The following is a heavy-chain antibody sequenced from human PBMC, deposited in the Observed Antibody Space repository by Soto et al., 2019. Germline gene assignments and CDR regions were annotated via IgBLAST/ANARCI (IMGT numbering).Heavy chain of an antibody. V-gene: IGHV1-2*02. J-gene: IGHJ4*02. CDR2: INPDSGAT. D-gene: IGHD2-8*02. CDR3: ARGDYGTGGYPFPYFDY. Sequence: HEHLVQSGAEVKRPGASLKVSCKASGYSFTGYYIHWVRQAPGQGLEWMGWINPDSGATNYAQNFQGRVTLTSDTSISTASMDRPSLTSDDTAVYYCARGDYGTGGYPFPYFDYWGQGTLVIVSS. CDR1: GYSFTGYY.